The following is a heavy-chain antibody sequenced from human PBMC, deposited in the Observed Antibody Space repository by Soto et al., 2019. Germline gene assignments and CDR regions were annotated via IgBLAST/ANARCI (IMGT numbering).Heavy chain of an antibody. V-gene: IGHV4-59*01. Sequence: PSETLSLTCTVSGSSFSSYYWSWIRQPPGRGLEWIGHIYYSGSTNTNYNPSLKSRVSISVDTSKNQFSLTLSSVTAADTAVYYCARDRRYCSGGSCEEAINWFDPWGQGTLVTVSS. CDR3: ARDRRYCSGGSCEEAINWFDP. CDR2: IYYSGSTNT. CDR1: GSSFSSYY. D-gene: IGHD2-15*01. J-gene: IGHJ5*02.